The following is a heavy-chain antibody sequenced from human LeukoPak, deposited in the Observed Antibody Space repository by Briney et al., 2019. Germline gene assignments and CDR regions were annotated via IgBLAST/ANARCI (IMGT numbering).Heavy chain of an antibody. CDR2: INPNSGGT. Sequence: ASVKVSCKASGYTFTGYYMHWVRQAPGQGLEWMGWINPNSGGTNYAQKFQGRVTMTRDTSISTAYMELSRLRSDDTAVYYWASQTGYCSGGSCPEYYFDYWGQGTLVTVSS. V-gene: IGHV1-2*02. D-gene: IGHD2-15*01. CDR3: ASQTGYCSGGSCPEYYFDY. J-gene: IGHJ4*02. CDR1: GYTFTGYY.